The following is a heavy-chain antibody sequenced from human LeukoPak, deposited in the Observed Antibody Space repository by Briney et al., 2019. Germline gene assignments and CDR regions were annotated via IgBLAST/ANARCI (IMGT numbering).Heavy chain of an antibody. J-gene: IGHJ4*02. CDR2: IYYSGST. D-gene: IGHD1-26*01. V-gene: IGHV4-59*01. CDR3: ARNGVGATDYFDY. Sequence: SETLSLTCTVSGGSISSYYWSWIRQPPGKGLEWIGYIYYSGSTNYNPSLKSRVTISVDTSKNQFSLKLSSVTAADTAVYYCARNGVGATDYFDYWGQGTLVTVSS. CDR1: GGSISSYY.